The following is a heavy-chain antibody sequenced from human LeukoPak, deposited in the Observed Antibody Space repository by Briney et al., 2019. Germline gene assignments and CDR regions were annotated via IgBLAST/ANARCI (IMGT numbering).Heavy chain of an antibody. Sequence: GGSLRLSCAASGSTVSSNYMSWVRQAPGKGLEWVANIKQDGSEKYYVDSVKGRFTISRDNAKNSLYLQMNSLRAEDTAVYYCGRVSESLVNGGVSWSFDNWGQGTLVTVSS. J-gene: IGHJ4*02. V-gene: IGHV3-7*03. CDR1: GSTVSSNY. D-gene: IGHD2-15*01. CDR2: IKQDGSEK. CDR3: GRVSESLVNGGVSWSFDN.